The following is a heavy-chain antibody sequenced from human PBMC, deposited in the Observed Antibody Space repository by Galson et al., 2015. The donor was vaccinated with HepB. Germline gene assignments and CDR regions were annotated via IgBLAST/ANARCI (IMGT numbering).Heavy chain of an antibody. D-gene: IGHD3-22*01. J-gene: IGHJ3*02. CDR1: GFTFSSYW. V-gene: IGHV3-7*01. CDR2: IKQDGSEK. CDR3: ARGPDYYDSSGYYAFDI. Sequence: SLRLSCAASGFTFSSYWMSWVRQAPGKGLEWVANIKQDGSEKYYVDSVKGRFTISRDNAKNSLYLQMNSLRAEDTAVYYCARGPDYYDSSGYYAFDIWGQGTMVTVSS.